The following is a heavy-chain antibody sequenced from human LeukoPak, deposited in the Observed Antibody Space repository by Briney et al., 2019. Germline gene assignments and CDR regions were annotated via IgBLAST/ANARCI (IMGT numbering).Heavy chain of an antibody. J-gene: IGHJ4*02. CDR1: GGSISSSGYX. V-gene: IGHV4-39*01. Sequence: PSETLSLTCTVSGGSISSSGYXWGXXRQPPGKGLEWIGSMYYSGSTNYNPSVKSRVTISADTSRNQFSLNLSSVTAADTAVYYCYTTSGGRPHWGQGTLVTVSS. CDR2: MYYSGST. D-gene: IGHD2-2*02. CDR3: YTTSGGRPH.